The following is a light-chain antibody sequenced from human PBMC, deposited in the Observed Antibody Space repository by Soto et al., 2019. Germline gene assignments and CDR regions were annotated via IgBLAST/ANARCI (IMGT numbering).Light chain of an antibody. J-gene: IGKJ5*01. CDR2: LGS. V-gene: IGKV2-28*01. CDR3: IQALQSPP. CDR1: QSLLHSNGYNY. Sequence: DIVMTQSPLSLPVTPGEPASISCRSSQSLLHSNGYNYLDWYLQKPGQSPQLLISLGSNRASGVPDRFSGSGSGTDFTLKISRVEDEDVGVYYRIQALQSPPFGQGTRLEIK.